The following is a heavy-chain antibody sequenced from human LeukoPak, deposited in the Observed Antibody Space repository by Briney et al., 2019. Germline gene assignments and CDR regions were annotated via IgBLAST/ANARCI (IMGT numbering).Heavy chain of an antibody. D-gene: IGHD3-16*01. CDR2: IYYSGST. V-gene: IGHV4-61*01. CDR1: GVSISSSSYY. Sequence: PSETLSLTCNVSGVSISSSSYYWSWIRQPPGKGLEWIGYIYYSGSTNYNPSLKSRVTISVDTSKNQFSLKLSSVTAADTAVYYCARGAYDWVTYYYYYMDVWGKGTTVTVSS. J-gene: IGHJ6*03. CDR3: ARGAYDWVTYYYYYMDV.